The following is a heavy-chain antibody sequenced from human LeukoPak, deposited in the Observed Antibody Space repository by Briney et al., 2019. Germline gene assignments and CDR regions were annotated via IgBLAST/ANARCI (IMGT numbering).Heavy chain of an antibody. CDR3: ARRWNYKDAFDI. V-gene: IGHV4-61*02. Sequence: PSETLSLTCDVSGGSISSGTHYWTWIWQPVGKGLEWLGRIFTSGSPTYNSSLKSRLTISIDKSKNQFSLKLSSVTAADTAIYYCARRWNYKDAFDIWGLGTMVTVSS. CDR2: IFTSGSP. CDR1: GGSISSGTHY. J-gene: IGHJ3*02. D-gene: IGHD1-7*01.